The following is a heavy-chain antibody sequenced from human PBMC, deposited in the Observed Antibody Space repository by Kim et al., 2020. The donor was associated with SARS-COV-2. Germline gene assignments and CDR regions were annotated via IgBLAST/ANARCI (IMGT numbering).Heavy chain of an antibody. D-gene: IGHD2-15*01. V-gene: IGHV4-39*07. J-gene: IGHJ5*02. CDR3: ARDRGDIVVVVVTGAFDP. Sequence: SETLSLTCTVSGGSISSSSYYWGWIRQPPGKGLEWIGSIYYSGSTYYNPSLKSRVTISVDTSKNQFSLKLSSVTAADTAVYYCARDRGDIVVVVVTGAFDPWGQGTLVTVSS. CDR2: IYYSGST. CDR1: GGSISSSSYY.